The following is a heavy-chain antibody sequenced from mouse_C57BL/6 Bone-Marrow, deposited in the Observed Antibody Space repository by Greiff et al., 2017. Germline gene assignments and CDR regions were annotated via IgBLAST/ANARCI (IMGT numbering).Heavy chain of an antibody. D-gene: IGHD4-1*01. CDR1: GYTFTSYW. V-gene: IGHV1-50*01. Sequence: VQLQQPGAELVKPGASVKLSCKASGYTFTSYWMQRVKQRPGQGLEWIGEIDPSDSYTNYNQKFKGKATLTVDTSSSTAYMQLSSLTSEDSAVYYCASPGAWFAYWGQGTLVTVSA. J-gene: IGHJ3*01. CDR3: ASPGAWFAY. CDR2: IDPSDSYT.